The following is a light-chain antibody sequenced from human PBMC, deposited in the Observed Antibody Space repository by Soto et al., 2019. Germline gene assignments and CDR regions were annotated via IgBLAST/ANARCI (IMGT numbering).Light chain of an antibody. V-gene: IGLV2-14*01. Sequence: QSALTQPVSVSGSPGQSITISCTGASSDVGGYDYVSWYQQHPGKAPKLIISEVTKRPSGISNRFFGSKSGNTASLTISGLQAEDEAYYYCASYTSHRNRVFGTGTKLTVL. CDR2: EVT. CDR1: SSDVGGYDY. J-gene: IGLJ1*01. CDR3: ASYTSHRNRV.